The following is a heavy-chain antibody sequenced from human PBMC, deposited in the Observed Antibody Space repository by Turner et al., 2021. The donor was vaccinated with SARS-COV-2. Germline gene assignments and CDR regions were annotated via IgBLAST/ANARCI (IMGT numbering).Heavy chain of an antibody. CDR2: FDPEYGET. CDR1: GYTLTEVS. J-gene: IGHJ5*02. V-gene: IGHV1-24*01. D-gene: IGHD6-25*01. CDR3: ATGYQRRVNWFDP. Sequence: QVQLVQSGAEVTQPGASVKVSCKISGYTLTEVSMYWVRQAPGKGLEWMGCFDPEYGETIYAQNFQSRVTMTEDTSTDTAYMELGSLRSEDTAVYFCATGYQRRVNWFDPWGQGTLVTVSS.